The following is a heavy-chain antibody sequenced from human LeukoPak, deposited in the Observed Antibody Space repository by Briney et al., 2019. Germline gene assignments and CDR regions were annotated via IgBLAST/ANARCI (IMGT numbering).Heavy chain of an antibody. D-gene: IGHD3-10*01. J-gene: IGHJ4*02. CDR2: ISNSGGST. CDR1: GVTFSNYA. V-gene: IGHV3-23*01. Sequence: GGSLRLSCAASGVTFSNYAMSWVRQAPGKGLEWVSVISNSGGSTYYADSVKGRFTISRDNAKNTLYLQMNSLRAEDTAVYFCARVLDGSGSRSFDYWGQGTLVTVSS. CDR3: ARVLDGSGSRSFDY.